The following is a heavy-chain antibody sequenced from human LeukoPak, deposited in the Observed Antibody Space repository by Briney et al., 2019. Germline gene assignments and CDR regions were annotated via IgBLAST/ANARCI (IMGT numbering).Heavy chain of an antibody. V-gene: IGHV4-4*07. Sequence: SETLSLTCTVSGGSITGYYWNWIRQPAGQGLEWLGRVYSSGVGNYNPSLTSRVTMSVDTSKNQFSLKLTSLTAADTAVYYCAREEFLHEIDSSGYFVYWGKGTLVTVSS. CDR1: GGSITGYY. D-gene: IGHD3-22*01. J-gene: IGHJ4*02. CDR2: VYSSGVG. CDR3: AREEFLHEIDSSGYFVY.